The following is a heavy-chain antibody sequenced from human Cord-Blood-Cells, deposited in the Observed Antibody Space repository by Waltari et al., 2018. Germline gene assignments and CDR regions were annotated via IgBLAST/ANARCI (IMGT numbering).Heavy chain of an antibody. CDR3: ARRTLTGDMDY. CDR1: GGSISSSSYY. J-gene: IGHJ4*02. D-gene: IGHD7-27*01. V-gene: IGHV4-39*01. CDR2: IYYSGGT. Sequence: QLQLQESGPGLVKPSETLSLTCTVSGGSISSSSYYWGWFRQPPGKGLEWIGSIYYSGGTYYNPSLKRRVTISVDTSKNQFALKLSSVTAADTAVYYCARRTLTGDMDYWGQGTLVTVSS.